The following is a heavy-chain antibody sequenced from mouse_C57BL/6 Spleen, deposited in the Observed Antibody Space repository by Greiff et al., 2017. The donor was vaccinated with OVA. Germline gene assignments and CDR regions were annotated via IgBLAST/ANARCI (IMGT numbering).Heavy chain of an antibody. Sequence: QVQLKESGAELVKPGASVKISCKASGYAFSSYWMNWVKQRPGKGLEWIGQIYPGDGDTHYNGKFKGKATLTADKTSSTAYMQISSLTSEYSAVYFCARYHPDYAMDDWGQGTSVSVSS. CDR3: ARYHPDYAMDD. J-gene: IGHJ4*01. V-gene: IGHV1-80*01. CDR2: IYPGDGDT. CDR1: GYAFSSYW.